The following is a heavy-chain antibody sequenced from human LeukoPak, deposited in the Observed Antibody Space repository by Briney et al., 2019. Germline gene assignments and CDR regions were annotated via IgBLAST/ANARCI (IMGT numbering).Heavy chain of an antibody. CDR1: RFTFNSYA. CDR2: IGGSNGIT. V-gene: IGHV3-23*01. J-gene: IGHJ6*02. Sequence: GGSLRLSCAASRFTFNSYAMSWVRQAPGKGLEWVSVIGGSNGITFYVGSVKGRFTISRDNSKNTLYLQMNSLRAEDTAVYYCAKNRATYYDFWSGSQDVWGQGTTVTVSS. D-gene: IGHD3-3*01. CDR3: AKNRATYYDFWSGSQDV.